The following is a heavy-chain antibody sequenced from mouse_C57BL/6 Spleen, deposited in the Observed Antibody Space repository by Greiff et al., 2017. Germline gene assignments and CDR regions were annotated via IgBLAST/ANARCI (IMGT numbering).Heavy chain of an antibody. D-gene: IGHD2-4*01. CDR1: GYTFTSYG. J-gene: IGHJ3*01. CDR3: GRWGYDYGGFAY. Sequence: QVQLQQSGAGLVRPAASVTLSCKASGYTFTSYGLSWVKQRTGQGLEWIGEIYPRSGNTYYNEKFKGKATLTAEKSSSTVYMELRSLTSEDSAVYFCGRWGYDYGGFAYWGQGTLVTVSA. V-gene: IGHV1-81*01. CDR2: IYPRSGNT.